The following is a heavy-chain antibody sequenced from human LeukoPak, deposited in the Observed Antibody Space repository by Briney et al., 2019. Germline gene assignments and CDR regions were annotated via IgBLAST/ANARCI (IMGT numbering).Heavy chain of an antibody. J-gene: IGHJ6*02. D-gene: IGHD5-12*01. Sequence: PGGSLRLSCAASGFTFSSYSMNWVRRAPGKGLEWVSSISSSSSYIYYADSVKGRFTISRDNAKNSLYLQMNSLRAEDTAVYYCARDSYAYSGYDWESYYYGMDVWGQGTTVTVSS. CDR2: ISSSSSYI. V-gene: IGHV3-21*01. CDR1: GFTFSSYS. CDR3: ARDSYAYSGYDWESYYYGMDV.